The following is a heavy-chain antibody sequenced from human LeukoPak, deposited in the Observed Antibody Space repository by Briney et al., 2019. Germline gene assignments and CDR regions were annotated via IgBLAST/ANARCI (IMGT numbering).Heavy chain of an antibody. D-gene: IGHD3-9*01. CDR2: ITSSSSHI. V-gene: IGHV3-21*01. CDR1: GFTFDDYG. Sequence: GGSLRLSCAASGFTFDDYGMSWVRQAPGKGLEWGSSITSSSSHIYYADSVKGRFTISRDNAKNSLYLQMNSLRAEDTAVYYCATPLPNYDTPPDYWGQGTLVTVSS. J-gene: IGHJ4*02. CDR3: ATPLPNYDTPPDY.